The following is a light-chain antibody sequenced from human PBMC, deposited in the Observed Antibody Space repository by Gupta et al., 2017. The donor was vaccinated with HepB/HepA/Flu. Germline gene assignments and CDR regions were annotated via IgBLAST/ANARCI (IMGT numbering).Light chain of an antibody. J-gene: IGKJ3*01. CDR3: QQTDNTPHT. CDR2: ATS. Sequence: DIQMTQSPSSLSASVGDRVVLTCRASQSIGSFLTWYQQKPGKAPKLLIYYATSPLQTGVPSRFSGSRSGTDFTLTITRLQPEDFGTYYCQQTDNTPHTFGPGTKVDLK. CDR1: QSIGSF. V-gene: IGKV1-39*01.